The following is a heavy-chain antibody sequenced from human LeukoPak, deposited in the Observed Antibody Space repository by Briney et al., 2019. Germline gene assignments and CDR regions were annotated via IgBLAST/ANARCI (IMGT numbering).Heavy chain of an antibody. V-gene: IGHV3-74*01. CDR1: GLTFSSHW. Sequence: PGGSLRLSCAASGLTFSSHWMHWVRQAPGKGLVWVSRITNDGSSTTYADSVKGRFTISRDNAKNSLYLQMNSLRAEDTAVYYCAREWPDYGGNSDYWGQGTLVTVSS. CDR2: ITNDGSST. CDR3: AREWPDYGGNSDY. J-gene: IGHJ4*02. D-gene: IGHD4-23*01.